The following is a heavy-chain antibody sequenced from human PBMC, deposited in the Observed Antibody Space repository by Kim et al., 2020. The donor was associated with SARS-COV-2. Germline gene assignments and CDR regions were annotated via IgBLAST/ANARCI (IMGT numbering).Heavy chain of an antibody. Sequence: SVKGRLTISRDNSKNPLYLQMNSLRAEDTAVYYCAKGHSSGYIPRYYFDYWGQGTLVTVSS. V-gene: IGHV3-23*01. D-gene: IGHD3-22*01. J-gene: IGHJ4*02. CDR3: AKGHSSGYIPRYYFDY.